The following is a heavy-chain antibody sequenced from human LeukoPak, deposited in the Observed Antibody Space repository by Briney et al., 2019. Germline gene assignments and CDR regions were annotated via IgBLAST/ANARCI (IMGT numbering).Heavy chain of an antibody. Sequence: GGSLRLSCAASGFTFSSYAMHWVRQAPGKGLEWVAVTSYDGTNKYYADSVKGRFTISRDNAKNSLYLQMNSLRAEDTAVYYCARDFTVPAAMRGYFDYWGQGTLVTVSS. V-gene: IGHV3-30-3*01. CDR2: TSYDGTNK. CDR1: GFTFSSYA. J-gene: IGHJ4*02. CDR3: ARDFTVPAAMRGYFDY. D-gene: IGHD2-2*01.